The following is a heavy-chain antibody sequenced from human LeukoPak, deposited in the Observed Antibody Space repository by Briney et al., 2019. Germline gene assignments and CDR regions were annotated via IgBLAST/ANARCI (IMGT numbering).Heavy chain of an antibody. V-gene: IGHV4-59*06. CDR1: GGSISSYY. CDR3: ARGYRDYGGSGSGYYFDY. CDR2: IYYSGST. J-gene: IGHJ4*02. Sequence: SETLSLTCTVSGGSISSYYWSWIRQHPGKGLEWIGYIYYSGSTYYNPSLKSRVTISVDTSKNQFSLKLSSVTAADTAVYYCARGYRDYGGSGSGYYFDYWGQGTLVTVSS. D-gene: IGHD4-23*01.